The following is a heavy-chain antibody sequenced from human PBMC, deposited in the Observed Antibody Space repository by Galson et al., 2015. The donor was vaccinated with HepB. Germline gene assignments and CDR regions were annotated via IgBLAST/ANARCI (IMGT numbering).Heavy chain of an antibody. V-gene: IGHV3-23*01. CDR2: ISGSGGST. CDR1: GFTFSSYA. CDR3: AKGYCSSTSCYGAGAFDI. D-gene: IGHD2-2*01. Sequence: SLRLSCAASGFTFSSYAMSWVRQAPGKGLEWVSAISGSGGSTYYADSVKGRFTISRDNSKNTLYLQMNSLRAEDTAVYYCAKGYCSSTSCYGAGAFDIWGQGTMVTVSS. J-gene: IGHJ3*02.